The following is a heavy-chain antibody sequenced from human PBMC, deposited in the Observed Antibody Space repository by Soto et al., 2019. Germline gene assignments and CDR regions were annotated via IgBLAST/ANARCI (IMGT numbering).Heavy chain of an antibody. Sequence: GGSLRLSCAASGFTFSSYWMSWVRQAPGKGLEWVANIKQDGSEKYYVDSVKGRFTISRDNAKNSLYLQMNSLRAEDTAVYYCARLFPHSGSYLDYWGQGTLVTVSS. CDR1: GFTFSSYW. CDR3: ARLFPHSGSYLDY. D-gene: IGHD1-26*01. J-gene: IGHJ4*02. V-gene: IGHV3-7*01. CDR2: IKQDGSEK.